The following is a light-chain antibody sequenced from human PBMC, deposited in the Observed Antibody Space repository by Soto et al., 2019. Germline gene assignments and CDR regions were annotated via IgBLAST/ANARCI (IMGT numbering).Light chain of an antibody. J-gene: IGKJ1*01. Sequence: EIVLTQSPGTLSLSPGERATLSCRASQSVSSNYLAWYQRKPGQAPRLLIYGASSRATDIPHRFSGSGSGTDFTLTITRLEPEDFAVYYCQQYGSSPPTFGQGTTVEIK. V-gene: IGKV3-20*01. CDR2: GAS. CDR3: QQYGSSPPT. CDR1: QSVSSNY.